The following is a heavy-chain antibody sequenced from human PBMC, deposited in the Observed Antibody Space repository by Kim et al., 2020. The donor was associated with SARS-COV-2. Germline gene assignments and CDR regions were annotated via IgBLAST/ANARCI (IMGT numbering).Heavy chain of an antibody. CDR2: IIPIFGTA. CDR1: GGTFSSYA. CDR3: ARSSRIAAAGLLDP. Sequence: SVKVSCKSSGGTFSSYAISWVRQAPGQGLEWMGGIIPIFGTANYAQKFQGRVTITADESTSTAYMELSSLRSEDTAVYYCARSSRIAAAGLLDPWGQGTLVTVSS. V-gene: IGHV1-69*13. J-gene: IGHJ5*02. D-gene: IGHD6-13*01.